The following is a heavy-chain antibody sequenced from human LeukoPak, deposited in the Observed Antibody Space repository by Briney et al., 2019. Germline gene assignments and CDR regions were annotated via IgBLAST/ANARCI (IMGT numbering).Heavy chain of an antibody. CDR2: IYHSGST. CDR3: ASSRRKEKSRSTSCGHDY. Sequence: PSGTLSLTCAVSGGSISSSNWWSWVRPPPGKELEWIGEIYHSGSTNYNPSLKSRVTISVDKSKNQFSLKLSSVTAADTAVYYCASSRRKEKSRSTSCGHDYWGQGTLVTVSS. V-gene: IGHV4-4*02. CDR1: GGSISSSNW. D-gene: IGHD2-2*01. J-gene: IGHJ4*02.